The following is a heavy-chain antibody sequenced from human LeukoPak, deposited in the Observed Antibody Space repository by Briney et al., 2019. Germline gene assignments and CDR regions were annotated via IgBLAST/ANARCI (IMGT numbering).Heavy chain of an antibody. Sequence: ASVKVSCKASGYTFTSYEINWVRQATGQGLEWMGWMNPSSGNTGYAQKFQGRVTMTRNTSISTAYMELSSLRSEDTAVYYCARLSSVAARYYYYGMDVWGQGTTVTVSS. J-gene: IGHJ6*02. CDR2: MNPSSGNT. D-gene: IGHD6-13*01. CDR3: ARLSSVAARYYYYGMDV. V-gene: IGHV1-8*01. CDR1: GYTFTSYE.